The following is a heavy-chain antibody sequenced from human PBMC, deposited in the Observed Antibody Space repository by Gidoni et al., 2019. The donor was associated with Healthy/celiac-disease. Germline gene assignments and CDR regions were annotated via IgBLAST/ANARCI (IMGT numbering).Heavy chain of an antibody. CDR3: ARTRGYSYGAYFDY. J-gene: IGHJ4*02. CDR2: INHSGST. Sequence: QVQLQQWGAGLLKPSETLSLTCAVYGGSFSGYYWSWIRQPPGKGLEWIGEINHSGSTNYNPSLKSRVTISVDTSKNQFSLKLSSETAADTAVYYCARTRGYSYGAYFDYWGQGTLVTVSS. D-gene: IGHD5-18*01. CDR1: GGSFSGYY. V-gene: IGHV4-34*01.